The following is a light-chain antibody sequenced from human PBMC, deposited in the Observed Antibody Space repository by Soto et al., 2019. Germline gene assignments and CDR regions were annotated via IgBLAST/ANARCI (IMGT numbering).Light chain of an antibody. CDR1: QTISSW. CDR3: QHYNSYSEA. CDR2: KAS. V-gene: IGKV1-5*03. Sequence: DLQMTQSPSTLSASVGDRVTIPCRASQTISSWLAWYQQKPGKAPKILIYKASTLKSGVPSRFSGSVSGTEGTLTISSLKTDDCATYYCQHYNSYSEAFGQGTKVDIK. J-gene: IGKJ1*01.